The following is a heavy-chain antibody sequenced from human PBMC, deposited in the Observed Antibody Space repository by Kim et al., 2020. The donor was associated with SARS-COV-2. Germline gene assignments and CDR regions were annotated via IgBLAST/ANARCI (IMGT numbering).Heavy chain of an antibody. CDR3: ARPGPGHMVATINGARY. V-gene: IGHV3-30*01. D-gene: IGHD5-12*01. J-gene: IGHJ4*02. Sequence: VKGRFTISGDNSKNTLYLQMNSLRAEDTAVYYCARPGPGHMVATINGARYWGQGTLVTVSS.